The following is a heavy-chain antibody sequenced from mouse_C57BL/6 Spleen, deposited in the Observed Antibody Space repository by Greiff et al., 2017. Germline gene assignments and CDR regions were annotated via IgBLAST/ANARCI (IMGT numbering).Heavy chain of an antibody. Sequence: QVPLKQSGAELARPGASVKLSCKASGYPFTRYGISWVKQRTGQGLEWIGEIYPRSGNTYYNETFKGKATLTADPSSSTAYMELRRLTSEDSAFYFCAKPEGLDYWGQGTTLTVSS. V-gene: IGHV1-81*01. CDR1: GYPFTRYG. J-gene: IGHJ2*01. CDR3: AKPEGLDY. CDR2: IYPRSGNT.